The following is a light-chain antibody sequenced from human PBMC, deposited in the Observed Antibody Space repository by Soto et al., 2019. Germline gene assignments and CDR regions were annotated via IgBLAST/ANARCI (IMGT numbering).Light chain of an antibody. J-gene: IGKJ2*01. CDR1: QSVSSSY. CDR3: QQYDSSPYT. CDR2: GAS. V-gene: IGKV3-20*01. Sequence: EIVLTQSPGTLSLSPGERVTLSCRASQSVSSSYLAWYQQKPGQAPRLLIYGASSRATGIPDRFSGSGSGTDFTITISSLEPEDFAVYYWQQYDSSPYTFGQGTKLEIK.